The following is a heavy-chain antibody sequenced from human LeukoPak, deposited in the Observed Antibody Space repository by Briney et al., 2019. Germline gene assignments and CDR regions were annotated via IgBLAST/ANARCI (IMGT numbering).Heavy chain of an antibody. CDR1: GFTVSSKY. CDR3: AKGGSPDE. Sequence: GGSLRLSCAASGFTVSSKYVTWVRQAPGKGLEWVSIIYSGGNTYYGDSVKGRFTISRDISRNTVYLQMNNLRVDDTAVYYCAKGGSPDEWGQGTLVTVSS. D-gene: IGHD6-13*01. V-gene: IGHV3-66*01. CDR2: IYSGGNT. J-gene: IGHJ4*02.